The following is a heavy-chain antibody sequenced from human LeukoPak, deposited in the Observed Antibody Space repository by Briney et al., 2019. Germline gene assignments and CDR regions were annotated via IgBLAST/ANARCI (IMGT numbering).Heavy chain of an antibody. CDR2: ISWNSGSI. J-gene: IGHJ6*04. D-gene: IGHD6-13*01. Sequence: GGSLRLSCAASGFTFDDYAMHWVRQAPGKGLEWVSGISWNSGSIGYADSVKGRFTISRDNAKNSLYLQMNSLRAEDTALYYCAKDRSSSSWYHMDVWGKGTTVTVSS. V-gene: IGHV3-9*01. CDR3: AKDRSSSSWYHMDV. CDR1: GFTFDDYA.